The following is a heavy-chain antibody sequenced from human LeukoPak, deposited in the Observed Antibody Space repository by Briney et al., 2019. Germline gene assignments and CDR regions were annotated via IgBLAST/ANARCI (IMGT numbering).Heavy chain of an antibody. CDR3: ARVYDSSGPVDY. J-gene: IGHJ4*02. Sequence: GASVKVSCKASGYTFTGYYMHWVRQAPGQGLEWMGWINPISGGTNYAQKFQGRVTMTRNTSISTAYMELSSLRSEDTAVYYCARVYDSSGPVDYWGQGTLVTVSS. CDR1: GYTFTGYY. V-gene: IGHV1-2*02. D-gene: IGHD3-22*01. CDR2: INPISGGT.